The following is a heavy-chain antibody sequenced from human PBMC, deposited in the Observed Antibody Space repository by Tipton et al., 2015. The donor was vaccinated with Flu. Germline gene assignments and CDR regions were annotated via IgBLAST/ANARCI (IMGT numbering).Heavy chain of an antibody. D-gene: IGHD3-22*01. CDR2: ISTFNSV. CDR1: GFAFRSYE. V-gene: IGHV3-48*03. J-gene: IGHJ4*02. Sequence: SLRLSCAASGFAFRSYEMNWVRQAPGKGLEWIAYISTFNSVHYADSVKGRFTISRDNAKNSLYLQMNSLRAEDTALYYCAVYLSGYHDVANWGRGTLVTVSS. CDR3: AVYLSGYHDVAN.